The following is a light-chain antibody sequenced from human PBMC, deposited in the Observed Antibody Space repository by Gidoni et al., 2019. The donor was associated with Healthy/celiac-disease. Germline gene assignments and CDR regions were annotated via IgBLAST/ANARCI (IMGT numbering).Light chain of an antibody. V-gene: IGKV3-11*01. CDR2: DAS. Sequence: EIVLTQSPATLSLSPGERATLSCRASQSVSSYLAWYQQKPSQAPRLLIYDASNRATGIPARFSGSGSGTDFTLNISSLEPEDFAVYYCQQRSNWPTFGGGTKVEIK. CDR1: QSVSSY. CDR3: QQRSNWPT. J-gene: IGKJ4*01.